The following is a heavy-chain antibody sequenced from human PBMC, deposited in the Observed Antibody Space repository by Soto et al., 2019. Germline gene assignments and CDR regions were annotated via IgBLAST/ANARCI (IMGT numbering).Heavy chain of an antibody. CDR1: GFSFTNFW. D-gene: IGHD2-15*01. V-gene: IGHV5-51*01. CDR3: ARHAYCSGGSCSSSYYYGMDV. CDR2: IYPGDSDT. Sequence: GESLKISCKGSGFSFTNFWIGWVRQRPGKGLEWMGLIYPGDSDTRYSSSFQGQVTISADKSISTAYLQWRSLKAPDTAMYYCARHAYCSGGSCSSSYYYGMDVWGQGTTVTVSS. J-gene: IGHJ6*02.